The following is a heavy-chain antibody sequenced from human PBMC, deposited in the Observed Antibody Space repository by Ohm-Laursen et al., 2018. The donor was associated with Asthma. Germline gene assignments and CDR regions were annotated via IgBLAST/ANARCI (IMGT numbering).Heavy chain of an antibody. V-gene: IGHV1-46*01. CDR1: GYTFTSYY. CDR3: ARGRIAARQTEGCLNP. D-gene: IGHD6-6*01. Sequence: ASVKVSCKASGYTFTSYYMHWVRQAPGQGLEWMGIINPSGGSTNYAQKFQGRVTITADESTSTAYMELSSLRSEDTAVYYCARGRIAARQTEGCLNPWGQGTLVTVSS. J-gene: IGHJ5*02. CDR2: INPSGGST.